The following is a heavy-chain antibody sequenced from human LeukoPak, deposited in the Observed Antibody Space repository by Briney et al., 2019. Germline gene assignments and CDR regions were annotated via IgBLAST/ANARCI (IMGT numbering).Heavy chain of an antibody. CDR1: GFTFSSYS. D-gene: IGHD3-9*01. CDR2: ISSSGTYG. J-gene: IGHJ3*02. V-gene: IGHV3-21*01. Sequence: GGSLRLSCAASGFTFSSYSMNWVRQAPGKGLEWGSSISSSGTYGYYADSAKGRSTTYRDNAKTSLSLQMNSLRADDAAVYYCARASSKQLAGYLPDGFDIWGQGTMVTVSS. CDR3: ARASSKQLAGYLPDGFDI.